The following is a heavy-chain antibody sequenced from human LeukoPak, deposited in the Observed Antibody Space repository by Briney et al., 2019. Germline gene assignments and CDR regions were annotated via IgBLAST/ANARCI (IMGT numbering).Heavy chain of an antibody. CDR3: AKDLGLGYCSSISCRSFDY. CDR1: GFTFSSYA. V-gene: IGHV3-23*01. CDR2: ISGSGDNT. J-gene: IGHJ4*02. D-gene: IGHD2-2*01. Sequence: GGSLRLSCAASGFTFSSYAMSWVRQPPGKGLEWVSGISGSGDNTYYADSVKGRFTISRDNSKNTLYLQMNSLRAEDTAVYYCAKDLGLGYCSSISCRSFDYWGQGTLVTVSS.